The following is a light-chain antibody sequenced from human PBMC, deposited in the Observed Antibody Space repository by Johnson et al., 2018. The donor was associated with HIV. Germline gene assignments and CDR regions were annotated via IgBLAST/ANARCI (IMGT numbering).Light chain of an antibody. V-gene: IGLV1-51*01. CDR3: GTWASGLSAGHF. J-gene: IGLJ1*01. CDR1: RSNIGNNS. CDR2: DNK. Sequence: QSVLTQPPSVSAAPGQRVTISCSGSRSNIGNNSVSWYQQIPGTAPKLLIYDNKKRPSVIPDRFSHPKPATSATLGTTGLQTGYEADYYCGTWASGLSAGHFFGTGTKVTVL.